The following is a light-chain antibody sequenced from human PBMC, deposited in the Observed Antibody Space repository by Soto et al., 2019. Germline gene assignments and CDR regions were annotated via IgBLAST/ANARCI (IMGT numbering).Light chain of an antibody. Sequence: QSALTQPASVSGSPGQSITISCTGTSSDVGGYNYVSWYQQHPGKAPKLMIYWVTNRPSGVSNRFSGSKSGNTASLTISGLQAEDEADYYCSSYTSSTTLSVVFGGGTKVTVL. V-gene: IGLV2-14*01. J-gene: IGLJ2*01. CDR3: SSYTSSTTLSVV. CDR1: SSDVGGYNY. CDR2: WVT.